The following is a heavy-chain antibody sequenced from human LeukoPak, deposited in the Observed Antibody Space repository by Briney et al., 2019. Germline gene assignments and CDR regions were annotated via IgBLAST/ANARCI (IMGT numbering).Heavy chain of an antibody. V-gene: IGHV3-30-3*01. CDR3: ARDGTAVTGNYHYGMDV. J-gene: IGHJ6*02. D-gene: IGHD4-17*01. CDR2: ISYDGPNK. CDR1: GFTFSNYA. Sequence: GRSLRLSCAASGFTFSNYAMHWVRQAPGKGLEWVAVISYDGPNKYYADSVKGRFTFSRDNAKNSLYLQMNSLRDEDTAVYYCARDGTAVTGNYHYGMDVWGQGTTVTVSS.